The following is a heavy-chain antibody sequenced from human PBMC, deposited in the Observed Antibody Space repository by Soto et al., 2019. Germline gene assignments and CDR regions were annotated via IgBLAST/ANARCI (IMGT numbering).Heavy chain of an antibody. V-gene: IGHV5-51*01. D-gene: IGHD3-10*01. CDR1: GDTFTSHW. CDR3: VRPQAKELGTIRGAFDI. Sequence: GESLKISCKGSGDTFTSHWIAWVRQMPGKGLELMGLTYPADSDTRYSPSFEGQVTISVDKSSSTAYLQWSGLKASDTAMYYCVRPQAKELGTIRGAFDIWGQGTKVTVSS. J-gene: IGHJ3*02. CDR2: TYPADSDT.